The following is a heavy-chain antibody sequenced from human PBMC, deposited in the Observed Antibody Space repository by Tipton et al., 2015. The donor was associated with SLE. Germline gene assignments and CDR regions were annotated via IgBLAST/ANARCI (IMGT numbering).Heavy chain of an antibody. CDR2: IYYSGST. J-gene: IGHJ6*02. CDR1: GGSISSSSYY. V-gene: IGHV4-39*01. CDR3: AGQGVAGYYYYGMDV. Sequence: TLSLTCTVSGGSISSSSYYWGWIRQPPGKGLEWIGSIYYSGSTNYNPSLKSRVTISVDTSKNQFSLKLSSVTAADTAVYYCAGQGVAGYYYYGMDVWGQGTTVTVSS. D-gene: IGHD6-19*01.